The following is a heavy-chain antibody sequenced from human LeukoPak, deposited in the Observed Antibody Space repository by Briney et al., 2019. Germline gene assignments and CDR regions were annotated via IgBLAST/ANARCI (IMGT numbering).Heavy chain of an antibody. CDR2: ISAYNGNT. Sequence: GASVKVSCKASGYTFTSYGISWVRQAPGQGLEWMGWISAYNGNTNYAQKLQGRVTMTTDTSTSTAYMELRSLRSDDTAVYYCARDREYYDSSGYPAPWGQGTLVTVSS. V-gene: IGHV1-18*01. CDR3: ARDREYYDSSGYPAP. CDR1: GYTFTSYG. D-gene: IGHD3-22*01. J-gene: IGHJ5*02.